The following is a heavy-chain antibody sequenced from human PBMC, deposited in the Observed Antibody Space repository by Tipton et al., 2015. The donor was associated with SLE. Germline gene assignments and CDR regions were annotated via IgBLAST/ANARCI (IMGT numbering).Heavy chain of an antibody. CDR1: GGSISSGGYY. CDR2: LYYSGNT. D-gene: IGHD2-8*01. Sequence: TLSLTCTVSGGSISSGGYYWTWIRQPPGEGLEWIGVLYYSGNTYYNPSLKSPVTLSIDTSKNQFSLKMRSVTAADTAVYFCARGYCSDGVCYGFGFFDYWGQGNLVTVSS. J-gene: IGHJ4*02. CDR3: ARGYCSDGVCYGFGFFDY. V-gene: IGHV4-39*07.